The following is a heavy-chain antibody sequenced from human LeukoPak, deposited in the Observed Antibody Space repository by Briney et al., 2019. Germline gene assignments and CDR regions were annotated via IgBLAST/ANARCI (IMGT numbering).Heavy chain of an antibody. V-gene: IGHV4-39*01. CDR2: IYSSGST. D-gene: IGHD1-26*01. CDR1: GASISGSGYY. J-gene: IGHJ4*02. CDR3: AKSGGYGLIDY. Sequence: SETLSLTCTVSGASISGSGYYWGWIRQPPGKGLEWIGSIYSSGSTYYNASLQSRVTISIETSKNQISLGLNSVTAADTAMYYCAKSGGYGLIDYWGQGTLVTVSS.